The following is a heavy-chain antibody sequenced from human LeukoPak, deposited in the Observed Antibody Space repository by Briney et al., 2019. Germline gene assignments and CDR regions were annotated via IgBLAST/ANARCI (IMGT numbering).Heavy chain of an antibody. CDR3: VIFDSGSDGAFDI. D-gene: IGHD3-10*01. CDR2: FSFRGST. V-gene: IGHV4-39*07. Sequence: NPSETLSLTCTLSSGSIRGNTHNWGWIRQSPGKGLEWIGIFSFRGSTYSGPSLKSRLVMSLDTSENQFSLKLSSVTAADTALYYCVIFDSGSDGAFDIWGQGTAVTVSS. CDR1: SGSIRGNTHN. J-gene: IGHJ3*02.